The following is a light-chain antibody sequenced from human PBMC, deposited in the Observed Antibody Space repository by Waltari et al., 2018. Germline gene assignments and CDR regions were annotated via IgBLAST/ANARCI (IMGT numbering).Light chain of an antibody. CDR2: DND. Sequence: TISCSGSSSNIGNHYVSWHQQLPGSAPKLLIYDNDKRPSGIPDRFSGSKSGTSATLGITGLQTGDEAHYYCATWDNSLNNVVFGGGTKLTVL. CDR1: SSNIGNHY. V-gene: IGLV1-51*01. J-gene: IGLJ2*01. CDR3: ATWDNSLNNVV.